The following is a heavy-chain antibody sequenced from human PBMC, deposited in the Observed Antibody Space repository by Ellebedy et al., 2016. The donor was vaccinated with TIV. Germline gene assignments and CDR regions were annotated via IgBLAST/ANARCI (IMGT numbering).Heavy chain of an antibody. CDR2: IYTSGST. J-gene: IGHJ6*03. CDR3: ASRTVYYYYYMDV. Sequence: GSLRLSXTVSGGSISSYYWSWIRQPAGKGLEWIGRIYTSGSTNYNPSLKSRVTMSVDTSKNQFSLKLSSVTAADTAVYYCASRTVYYYYYMDVWGKGTTVTVSS. V-gene: IGHV4-4*07. D-gene: IGHD1-14*01. CDR1: GGSISSYY.